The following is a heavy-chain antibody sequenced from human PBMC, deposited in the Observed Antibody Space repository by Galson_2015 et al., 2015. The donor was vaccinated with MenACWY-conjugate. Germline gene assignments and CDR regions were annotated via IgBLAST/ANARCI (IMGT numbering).Heavy chain of an antibody. CDR1: GFTLGTYC. V-gene: IGHV3-7*01. Sequence: SLRLSCAASGFTLGTYCMSWVRQAPGKGLEWVANIKQGGSEKYYVDSVKGRFAISRDNAKSSLYLQMNSLRAEDTAVYYCARIAAAVTEHYFDYWGQGTLVTVSS. CDR2: IKQGGSEK. D-gene: IGHD6-13*01. CDR3: ARIAAAVTEHYFDY. J-gene: IGHJ4*02.